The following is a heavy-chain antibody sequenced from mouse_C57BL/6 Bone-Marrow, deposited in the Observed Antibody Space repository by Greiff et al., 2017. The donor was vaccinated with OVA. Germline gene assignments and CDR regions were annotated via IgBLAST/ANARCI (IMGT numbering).Heavy chain of an antibody. V-gene: IGHV1-50*01. J-gene: IGHJ3*01. CDR2: IDPSDSYT. CDR1: GYTFTSYW. CDR3: ARAHYDSWFAY. D-gene: IGHD2-4*01. Sequence: QVQLQQPGAELVKPGASVKLSCKASGYTFTSYWMQWVKQRPGQGLEWIGEIDPSDSYTNYSQKFKGKATLTVDTSSSTAYMQLSSLTSEDSAVYYCARAHYDSWFAYWGQGTLVTVSA.